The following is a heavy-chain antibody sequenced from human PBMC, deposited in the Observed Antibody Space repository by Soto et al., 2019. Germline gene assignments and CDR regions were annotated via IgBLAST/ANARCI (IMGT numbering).Heavy chain of an antibody. CDR1: GVTFSRYT. CDR3: AREQEQLAES. J-gene: IGHJ4*02. Sequence: QVQMVQSGADVKKPGSSVKVSCKASGVTFSRYTISWVRQAPGQGLEWMGRIIPMLGVANYAQKFQGRVPITADKYTSTAYMELSGLTSEDTAVYYCAREQEQLAESWGQGTLVTVSS. V-gene: IGHV1-69*08. CDR2: IIPMLGVA. D-gene: IGHD6-13*01.